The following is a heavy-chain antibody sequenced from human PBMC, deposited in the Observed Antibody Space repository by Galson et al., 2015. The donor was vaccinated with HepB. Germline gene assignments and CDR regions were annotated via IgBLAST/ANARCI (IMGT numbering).Heavy chain of an antibody. Sequence: LRLSCAVSGFIVSSSYMSWVHQAPGKGLEWVSVIYSDGSTYYAESVKGRFTISRDNSKNTLNLQMNSLRAEDTAVYYCAVYSSSSGWLDPWGQGTLVTVSS. V-gene: IGHV3-53*01. CDR2: IYSDGST. J-gene: IGHJ5*02. CDR3: AVYSSSSGWLDP. D-gene: IGHD6-6*01. CDR1: GFIVSSSY.